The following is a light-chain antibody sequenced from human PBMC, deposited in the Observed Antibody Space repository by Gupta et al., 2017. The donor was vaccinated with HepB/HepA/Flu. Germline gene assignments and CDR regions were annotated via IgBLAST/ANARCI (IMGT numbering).Light chain of an antibody. V-gene: IGLV1-40*01. CDR1: SSNIGGGYD. J-gene: IGLJ2*01. CDR3: QSDDNRRSVWV. CDR2: LYN. Sequence: QSVLTQPPSVSGAPGQRVTISCTGGSSNIGGGYDLHWYQQLPGTAPKPLIHLYNHRRSGVPDRFSGSKSATSASLAITGLQAEDEGDYYWQSDDNRRSVWVFGGGTKLTVL.